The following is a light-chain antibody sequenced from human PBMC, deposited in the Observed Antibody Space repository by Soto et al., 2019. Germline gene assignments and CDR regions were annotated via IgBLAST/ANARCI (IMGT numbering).Light chain of an antibody. V-gene: IGKV1-5*03. CDR3: QQYNSYPWT. Sequence: DIQMTQSPSTLSASVGDSLPITCRASLSISSWLAWYQQKPGKAPKLLIYKASSLESGVPSRFSGSGSGTEFTLTISSLQPDDFATYYCQQYNSYPWTFGQGTKVDIK. J-gene: IGKJ1*01. CDR1: LSISSW. CDR2: KAS.